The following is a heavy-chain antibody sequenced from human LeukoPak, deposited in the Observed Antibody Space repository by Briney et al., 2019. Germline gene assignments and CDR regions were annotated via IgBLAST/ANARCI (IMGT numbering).Heavy chain of an antibody. CDR1: GFTFSTFA. V-gene: IGHV3-23*01. Sequence: GGSLRLSCAASGFTFSTFAMLWVRQPPGKGLEWVSSIFPSGGEIHYADSVRGRFTISRDNSKSTLSLQMNSLRAEDTAIYYCATYRQVLLPFESWGQGTLVTVCS. D-gene: IGHD2-8*02. CDR3: ATYRQVLLPFES. J-gene: IGHJ4*02. CDR2: IFPSGGEI.